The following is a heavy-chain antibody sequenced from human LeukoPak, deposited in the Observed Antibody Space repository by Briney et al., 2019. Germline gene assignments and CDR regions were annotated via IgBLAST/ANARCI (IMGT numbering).Heavy chain of an antibody. V-gene: IGHV1-69*13. CDR3: ASVHTAAGTYYYGMDV. CDR2: IIPIFGTA. J-gene: IGHJ6*02. D-gene: IGHD6-13*01. CDR1: GGTFSSYA. Sequence: GASVKVSCKASGGTFSSYAISWVRQAPGQGLEWMGGIIPIFGTANCAQKFQGRVTITADESTSTAYMELSSLRSEDTAVYYCASVHTAAGTYYYGMDVWGQGTTVTVSS.